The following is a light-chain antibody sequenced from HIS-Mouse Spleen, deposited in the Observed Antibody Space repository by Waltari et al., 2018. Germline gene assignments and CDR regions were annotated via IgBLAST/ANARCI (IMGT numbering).Light chain of an antibody. Sequence: SYELTQPPSVSVSPGQTARITCSGDALPKKYAYWYQQKSGQAPVLVIYEGSKRPSGIPERFSGSSSGTIATLTISGAQVEDEADYYCYSTDSSGNHRVFGGGTKLTVL. J-gene: IGLJ2*01. CDR2: EGS. CDR1: ALPKKY. CDR3: YSTDSSGNHRV. V-gene: IGLV3-10*01.